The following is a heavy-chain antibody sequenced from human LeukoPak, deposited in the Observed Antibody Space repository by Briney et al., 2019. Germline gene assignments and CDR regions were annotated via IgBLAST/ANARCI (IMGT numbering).Heavy chain of an antibody. CDR3: ARREGRSTSPFFFDS. J-gene: IGHJ4*02. D-gene: IGHD5/OR15-5a*01. CDR1: GYSFTKYG. Sequence: VASVKVSCKASGYSFTKYGLNWVRQAPGQGLQWMGWISCYNGHTHYAQNFQGRVTMTTDTSTNTAYMELRGLRSGDTAIYYCARREGRSTSPFFFDSWGQGTLVTVSS. CDR2: ISCYNGHT. V-gene: IGHV1-18*01.